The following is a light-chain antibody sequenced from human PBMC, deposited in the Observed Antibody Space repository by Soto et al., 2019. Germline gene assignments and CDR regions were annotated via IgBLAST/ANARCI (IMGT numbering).Light chain of an antibody. J-gene: IGKJ1*01. CDR3: QQYYSYPRT. Sequence: AIRMTQTPSSFSASTGDRVTITCRASQGISSYLAWYQQKPGKAPKLLLYAASTLQSGVPSRFSGSGAWTDFTLTISCLQSEDFATYYCQQYYSYPRTFGQGTNVEIK. CDR1: QGISSY. CDR2: AAS. V-gene: IGKV1-8*01.